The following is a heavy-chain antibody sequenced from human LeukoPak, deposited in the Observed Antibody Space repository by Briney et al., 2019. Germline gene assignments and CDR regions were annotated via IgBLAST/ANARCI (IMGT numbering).Heavy chain of an antibody. CDR3: ARDAGRGYYDSSGYDG. CDR1: GGSISSSSYY. D-gene: IGHD3-22*01. CDR2: IYYSGST. J-gene: IGHJ4*02. Sequence: KPSETLSLTCTVSGGSISSSSYYWGWIRQPPGKGLEWIGSIYYSGSTYYNPSLKSRVTISVDTSKNQFSLKLSSVTAADTAVYYCARDAGRGYYDSSGYDGWGQGTLVTVSS. V-gene: IGHV4-39*07.